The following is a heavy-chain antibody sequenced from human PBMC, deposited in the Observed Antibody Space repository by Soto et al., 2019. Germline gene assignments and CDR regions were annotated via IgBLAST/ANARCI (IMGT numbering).Heavy chain of an antibody. CDR1: VFTFSSYA. V-gene: IGHV3-23*01. CDR3: AKGIGTYYYYGMDV. Sequence: GSLRLSCAASVFTFSSYAMSWVRQAPGKGLEWVSAISGSGGSTYYADSVKGRFTISRDNSKNTLYLQMNSLRAEDTAVYYCAKGIGTYYYYGMDVWGQGTTVTVSS. CDR2: ISGSGGST. J-gene: IGHJ6*02. D-gene: IGHD2-21*01.